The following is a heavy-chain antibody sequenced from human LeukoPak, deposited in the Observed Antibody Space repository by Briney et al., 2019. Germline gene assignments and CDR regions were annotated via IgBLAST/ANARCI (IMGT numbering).Heavy chain of an antibody. Sequence: GGSLRLSCAASGFTFSTYGMHWVRQAPGKGLDWVACTQNDGSNKYYADSVKGRFTISRDNSKNTLYLQMNSLRVEDTAVYYCAKVMPPGRIRFYSYYMDVWGKGTTVTVS. CDR3: AKVMPPGRIRFYSYYMDV. J-gene: IGHJ6*03. V-gene: IGHV3-30*02. CDR1: GFTFSTYG. D-gene: IGHD2-15*01. CDR2: TQNDGSNK.